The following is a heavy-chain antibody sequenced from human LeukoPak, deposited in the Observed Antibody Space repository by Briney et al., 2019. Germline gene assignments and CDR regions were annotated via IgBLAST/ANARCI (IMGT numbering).Heavy chain of an antibody. CDR2: INPNSGGT. CDR1: GYTFTGYY. Sequence: GASVKVSCKASGYTFTGYYMHWVRRAPGQGLEWMGWINPNSGGTNYAQKFQGRVTMTRDTSISTAYMELSRLRSDDTAVYYCARDLVATRRGAMDYWGQGTLVTVSS. V-gene: IGHV1-2*02. D-gene: IGHD5-12*01. CDR3: ARDLVATRRGAMDY. J-gene: IGHJ4*02.